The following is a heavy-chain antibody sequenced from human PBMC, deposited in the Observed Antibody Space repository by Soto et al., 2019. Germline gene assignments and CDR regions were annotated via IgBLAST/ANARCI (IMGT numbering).Heavy chain of an antibody. CDR2: IYYSGST. Sequence: SETLSLTCTVSGGSISSSSYYWGWIRQPPGKGLEWIGSIYYSGSTYYNPSLKSRVTISVDTSKNQFSLKVSSVTAADTAVYYCARRRSSPDYYYYGMDVWGQGTTVTVSS. V-gene: IGHV4-39*01. CDR1: GGSISSSSYY. D-gene: IGHD6-6*01. CDR3: ARRRSSPDYYYYGMDV. J-gene: IGHJ6*02.